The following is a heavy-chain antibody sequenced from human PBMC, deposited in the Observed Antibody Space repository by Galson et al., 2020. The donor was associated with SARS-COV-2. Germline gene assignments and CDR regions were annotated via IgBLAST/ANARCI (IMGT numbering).Heavy chain of an antibody. CDR1: GFTFSSYA. V-gene: IGHV3-64*01. CDR2: ISSNGGST. CDR3: ARGNSSSWYGWRNYYFDY. Sequence: GGSLRLSCAASGFTFSSYAMHWVRQAPGKGLEYVSAISSNGGSTYYANSVKGRFTISRDNSKNTLYLQMGSLRAEDMAVYYCARGNSSSWYGWRNYYFDYWGQGTLVTVSS. D-gene: IGHD6-13*01. J-gene: IGHJ4*02.